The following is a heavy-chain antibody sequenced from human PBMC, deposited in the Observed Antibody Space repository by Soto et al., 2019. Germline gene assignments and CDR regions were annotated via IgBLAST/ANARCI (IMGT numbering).Heavy chain of an antibody. Sequence: SETLSLTCTVSGGSISSGGYYWSWIRQHPGKGLEWIGYIYYSGSTYYNPSLKSRVTISVDTSKNQFSLKLSSVTAADTAVYYCARARDSSGWNWFDPWGQGTLVTVSS. CDR3: ARARDSSGWNWFDP. V-gene: IGHV4-31*03. D-gene: IGHD6-19*01. J-gene: IGHJ5*02. CDR1: GGSISSGGYY. CDR2: IYYSGST.